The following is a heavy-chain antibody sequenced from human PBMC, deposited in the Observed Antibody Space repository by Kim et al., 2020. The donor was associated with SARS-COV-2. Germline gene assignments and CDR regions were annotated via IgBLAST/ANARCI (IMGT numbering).Heavy chain of an antibody. V-gene: IGHV3-23*01. CDR2: ISGSGGST. D-gene: IGHD3-22*01. CDR1: GFTFSSYA. CDR3: AKGPDYYDSSGYYYELFDY. J-gene: IGHJ4*02. Sequence: GGSLRLSCAASGFTFSSYAMSWVRQAPGKGLEWVSAISGSGGSTYYADSVKGRFTISRDNSKNTLYLQMNSLRAEDTAVYYCAKGPDYYDSSGYYYELFDYWGQGTLVTVSS.